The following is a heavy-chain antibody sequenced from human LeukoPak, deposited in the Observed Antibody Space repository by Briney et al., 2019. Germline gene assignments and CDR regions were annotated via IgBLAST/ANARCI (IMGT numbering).Heavy chain of an antibody. J-gene: IGHJ4*02. CDR3: ASRRARYCSSTSCSVTPEE. CDR1: GGSISSSSYY. D-gene: IGHD2-2*01. Sequence: SETLSLTCTVSGGSISSSSYYWGWIRQPPGKGLEWIGSIYYSATTYYNPSLKSRVTISVDTSKNQFSLKLSSVTAADTAVYYCASRRARYCSSTSCSVTPEEWGQGTLVTVSS. V-gene: IGHV4-39*07. CDR2: IYYSATT.